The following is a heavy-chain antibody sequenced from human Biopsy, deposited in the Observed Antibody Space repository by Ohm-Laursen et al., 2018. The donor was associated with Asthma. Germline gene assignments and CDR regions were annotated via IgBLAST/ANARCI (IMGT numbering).Heavy chain of an antibody. D-gene: IGHD2-8*01. CDR2: VTYDGISQ. Sequence: SLRLSCSASGFTFSNYGMHWVRQVAGKGLDWAAVVTYDGISQYYAESVKGRFTISRDNSRNTLNLQMNSVRPDDTAVYFCARGRAGVLGSYNGMDVWGPGTTVSVSS. CDR3: ARGRAGVLGSYNGMDV. CDR1: GFTFSNYG. J-gene: IGHJ6*02. V-gene: IGHV3-30*03.